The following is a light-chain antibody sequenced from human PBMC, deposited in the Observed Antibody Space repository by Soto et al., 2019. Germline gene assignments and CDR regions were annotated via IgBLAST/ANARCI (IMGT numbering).Light chain of an antibody. Sequence: QSVLTQPASVSGSPGQSITISCTGTSSDVGSYNLVSWYQQHPGKAPKLMIYEGSKRPSGVSNRFSGSKSGNTASLTISGRQDEDEADYYCCSYAGSSTFDVVFGGGTKLTVL. CDR3: CSYAGSSTFDVV. CDR2: EGS. J-gene: IGLJ2*01. V-gene: IGLV2-23*03. CDR1: SSDVGSYNL.